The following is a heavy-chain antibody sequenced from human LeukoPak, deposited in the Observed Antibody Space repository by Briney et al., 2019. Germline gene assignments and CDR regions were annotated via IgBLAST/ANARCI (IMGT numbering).Heavy chain of an antibody. CDR1: GSTFSRFA. CDR3: AIGDGLGELSSSFEY. J-gene: IGHJ4*02. Sequence: PGGSLRLSCAASGSTFSRFAMHWVRQAPGKVLEWVAVISYDGSNKYYADSVKGRFTISRDNAKSTLYLRVNSLRAEDTAVYYCAIGDGLGELSSSFEYWGQGTLVTVSS. CDR2: ISYDGSNK. D-gene: IGHD3-16*02. V-gene: IGHV3-30*04.